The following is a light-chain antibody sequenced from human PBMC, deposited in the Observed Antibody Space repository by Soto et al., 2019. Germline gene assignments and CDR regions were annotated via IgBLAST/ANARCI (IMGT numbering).Light chain of an antibody. Sequence: EIVLTQSPAPLSLSPGERDTLSCRASQTLSSYLAWYQHKPGQAPRLLIYDASKRAAGIPARFSGSGSGTDLTLTSSSLEPADFAIYYCQQRSDWPTFGQGTRLEIK. CDR1: QTLSSY. V-gene: IGKV3-11*01. J-gene: IGKJ5*01. CDR3: QQRSDWPT. CDR2: DAS.